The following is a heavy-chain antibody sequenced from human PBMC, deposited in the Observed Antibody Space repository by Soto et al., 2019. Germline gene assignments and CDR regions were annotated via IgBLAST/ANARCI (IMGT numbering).Heavy chain of an antibody. CDR1: GYTFTGYY. CDR3: ARDLVVVVPAVRAYSSSSEDY. CDR2: INPNSGGT. D-gene: IGHD2-2*01. J-gene: IGHJ4*02. Sequence: GASVKVSCKASGYTFTGYYMHWVRQAPGQGLEWMGWINPNSGGTNYAQKFQGRVTMTRDTSISTAYMELSRLRSDDTAVYYCARDLVVVVPAVRAYSSSSEDYWGQGTLVTVSS. V-gene: IGHV1-2*02.